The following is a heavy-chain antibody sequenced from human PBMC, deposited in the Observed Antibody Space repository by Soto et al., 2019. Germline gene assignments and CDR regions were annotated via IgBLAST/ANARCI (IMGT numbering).Heavy chain of an antibody. J-gene: IGHJ6*02. CDR2: IYSGGST. CDR3: ARDPTESYYYYGMDV. V-gene: IGHV3-66*01. D-gene: IGHD4-17*01. CDR1: GFTVSSNY. Sequence: EVQLVESGGGLVQPGGSLRLSCAASGFTVSSNYMSWVRQAPGKGLEWVSVIYSGGSTYYADSVKGRFTISRDNSKNTLYLQMNRLRAEDTAVYYCARDPTESYYYYGMDVWGQGTTVTVSS.